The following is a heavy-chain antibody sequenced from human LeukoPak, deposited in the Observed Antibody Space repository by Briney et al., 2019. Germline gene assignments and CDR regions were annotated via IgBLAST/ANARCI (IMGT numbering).Heavy chain of an antibody. V-gene: IGHV3-48*03. J-gene: IGHJ4*02. CDR1: GFTFSSYE. Sequence: GGSLRLSCAASGFTFSSYEMNWVRQAPGKGLEWVSYISSSGSTIYYADSVKGRFTISRDNAKNSLYLQMNSLRADDTAVYYCARDLFMTTVTTRDYWGQGTLVTVSS. CDR3: ARDLFMTTVTTRDY. CDR2: ISSSGSTI. D-gene: IGHD4-17*01.